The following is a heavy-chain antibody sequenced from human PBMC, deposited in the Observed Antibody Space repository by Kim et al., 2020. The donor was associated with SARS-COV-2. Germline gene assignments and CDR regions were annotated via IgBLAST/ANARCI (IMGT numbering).Heavy chain of an antibody. D-gene: IGHD2-2*01. V-gene: IGHV3-33*01. Sequence: GGPLRLSCAASGFTFSSYGMHWVRQAPGKGLEWVAVIWYDGSNKYYADSVKGRFTISRDNSKNTLYLQMNSLRAEDTAVYYCARVPYCSSTSCLVYFDYWGQGTLVTVSS. CDR3: ARVPYCSSTSCLVYFDY. CDR1: GFTFSSYG. J-gene: IGHJ4*02. CDR2: IWYDGSNK.